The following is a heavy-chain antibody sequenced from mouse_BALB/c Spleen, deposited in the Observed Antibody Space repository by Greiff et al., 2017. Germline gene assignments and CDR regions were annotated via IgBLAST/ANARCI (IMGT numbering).Heavy chain of an antibody. V-gene: IGHV1-12*01. CDR3: ARSGTARATMDY. CDR1: GYTFTSYN. Sequence: QVQLQQPGAELVKPGASVKMSCKASGYTFTSYNMHWVKQTPGQGLEWIGAIYPGNGDTSYNQKFKGKATLTADKSSSTAYMQLSSLTSDDSAVYFCARSGTARATMDYWGQGTSVTVSS. J-gene: IGHJ4*01. CDR2: IYPGNGDT. D-gene: IGHD3-2*01.